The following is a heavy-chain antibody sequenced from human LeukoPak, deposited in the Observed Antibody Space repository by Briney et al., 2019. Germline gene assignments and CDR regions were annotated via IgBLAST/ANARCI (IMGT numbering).Heavy chain of an antibody. J-gene: IGHJ5*02. CDR3: ARGIPYYYGSGISGVGFDP. D-gene: IGHD3-10*01. CDR1: GGSISNYY. Sequence: SETLSLTCTVSGGSISNYYWSCIRQPPGKGLEWIGYMTYSGSTNSSPSLMSRVTISLDTSKNQFSLKLSSVTVADTAVYYCARGIPYYYGSGISGVGFDPWGQGTLVTVSS. V-gene: IGHV4-59*08. CDR2: MTYSGST.